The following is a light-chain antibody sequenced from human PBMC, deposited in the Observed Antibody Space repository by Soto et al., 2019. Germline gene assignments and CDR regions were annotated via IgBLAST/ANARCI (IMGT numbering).Light chain of an antibody. Sequence: SYELTQPLSVSVPLGQTASITCGGNNIGTRNVHWYQQKPGQAPVLVVYRDSNRPSGIPERFSGSNSGNTATLTISRAQGGDEADYYCHVWDSSTAVFGGGTKLTVL. CDR3: HVWDSSTAV. CDR1: NIGTRN. J-gene: IGLJ3*02. CDR2: RDS. V-gene: IGLV3-9*01.